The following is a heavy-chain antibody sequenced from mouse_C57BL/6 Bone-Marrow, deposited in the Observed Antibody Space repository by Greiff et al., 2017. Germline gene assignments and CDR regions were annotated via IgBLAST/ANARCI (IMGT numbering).Heavy chain of an antibody. V-gene: IGHV1-62-2*01. Sequence: VQLQQSGAELVKPGASVKLSCKASGYTFTEYTIHWVKQRSGQGLEWIGWFYPGSGSIKYNEKFKDQGTLTAAKSSSTVYMELSRLTAEDSAVYFWARREEGGYGVASYAMDYWGQGTSVPVSS. J-gene: IGHJ4*01. D-gene: IGHD2-2*01. CDR3: ARREEGGYGVASYAMDY. CDR2: FYPGSGSI. CDR1: GYTFTEYT.